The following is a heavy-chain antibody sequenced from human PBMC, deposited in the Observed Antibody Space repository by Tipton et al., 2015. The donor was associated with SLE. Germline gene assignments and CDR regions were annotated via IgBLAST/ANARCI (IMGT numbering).Heavy chain of an antibody. CDR3: AISLGYSYGFQGY. V-gene: IGHV4-61*02. Sequence: TLSLTCTVSGGSISSGSYYWSWIRQPAGKGLEWIGRIYTSGSTNYNPSLKSRVTISVDTSKNQFSLKLSSVTAADTAVYYCAISLGYSYGFQGYWGQGTLVTVSS. D-gene: IGHD5-18*01. CDR1: GGSISSGSYY. J-gene: IGHJ4*02. CDR2: IYTSGST.